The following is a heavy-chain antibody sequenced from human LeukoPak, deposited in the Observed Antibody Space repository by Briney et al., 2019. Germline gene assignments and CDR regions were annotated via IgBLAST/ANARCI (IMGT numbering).Heavy chain of an antibody. V-gene: IGHV4-31*03. CDR1: GGSISSGGYY. CDR3: GRVILGEAKSPIDC. Sequence: PSETLSLTCTVSGGSISSGGYYWSWIRQHTGKGLEWIGYIYYSGSTYYNPSLKSRVTISVDTSKNQFSLKLSSVTAADTAVYYCGRVILGEAKSPIDCWGQGTLVTVSS. CDR2: IYYSGST. D-gene: IGHD3-10*01. J-gene: IGHJ4*02.